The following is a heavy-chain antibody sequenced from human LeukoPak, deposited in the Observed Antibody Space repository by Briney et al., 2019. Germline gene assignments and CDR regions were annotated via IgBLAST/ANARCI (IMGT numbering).Heavy chain of an antibody. D-gene: IGHD6-6*01. Sequence: SETLSLTCAVSGYSISSGYYWGWIRQPPGKGLEWIGSIYHSGSTYYNPPLKSRVTISVDTSKNQFSLKLSSVTAADTAVYYCARRVAARLEDTFDPWGQGTLVTVSS. CDR3: ARRVAARLEDTFDP. CDR2: IYHSGST. V-gene: IGHV4-38-2*01. J-gene: IGHJ5*02. CDR1: GYSISSGYY.